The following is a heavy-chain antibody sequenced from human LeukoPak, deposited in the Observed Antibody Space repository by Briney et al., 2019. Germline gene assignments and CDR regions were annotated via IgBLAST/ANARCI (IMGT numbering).Heavy chain of an antibody. J-gene: IGHJ2*01. D-gene: IGHD6-13*01. V-gene: IGHV4-39*07. CDR3: ARVYYSNSYDYWYFDL. Sequence: SETLSLTCTVSGGSISSSSYYWGWIRQPPGKGLEWVGSIYYSGSTYYNPSLKSRVTISVDTSKNQFSLKLSSVTAADTAVYYCARVYYSNSYDYWYFDLWGRGTLVTVSS. CDR2: IYYSGST. CDR1: GGSISSSSYY.